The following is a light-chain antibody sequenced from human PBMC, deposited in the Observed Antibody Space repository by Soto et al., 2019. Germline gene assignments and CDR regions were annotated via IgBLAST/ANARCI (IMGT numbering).Light chain of an antibody. J-gene: IGLJ1*01. Sequence: QSALTQPASLSGSPGQSITISCTGTSSDIGAYDYVSWFQQHPGKAPKLMISEVNNRPSGVSNRFSGSNSGNTAYLTISGLQVEDEAEYFCFSFITTSTHVFGAGTKVTVL. CDR1: SSDIGAYDY. CDR3: FSFITTSTHV. CDR2: EVN. V-gene: IGLV2-14*01.